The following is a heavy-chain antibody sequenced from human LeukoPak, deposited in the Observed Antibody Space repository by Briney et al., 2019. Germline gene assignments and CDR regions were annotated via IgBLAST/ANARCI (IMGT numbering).Heavy chain of an antibody. V-gene: IGHV4-59*01. D-gene: IGHD2-2*01. Sequence: ETLSLTCTVSGGSISSYYWSWIRQSPGKGLEWIGYIFYIGSTNYNPSLKSRVTISVDTSKNQFSLKLSSVTAADTAVYYCAREEGYCGSTSCPYYMDVWGKGTTITVSS. CDR2: IFYIGST. CDR3: AREEGYCGSTSCPYYMDV. J-gene: IGHJ6*03. CDR1: GGSISSYY.